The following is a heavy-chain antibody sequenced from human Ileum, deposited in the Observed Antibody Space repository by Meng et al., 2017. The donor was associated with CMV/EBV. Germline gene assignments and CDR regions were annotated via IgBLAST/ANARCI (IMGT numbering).Heavy chain of an antibody. CDR2: IYWDDDK. CDR3: THRLVQTAVTTWDGGAFDI. V-gene: IGHV2-5*02. D-gene: IGHD4-17*01. J-gene: IGHJ3*02. Sequence: ASCVGVGWIRQPPGKALEWLAVIYWDDDKRYCPSLKSRLSIMKDTSKNQVVLIMSNMDPVDTATYYCTHRLVQTAVTTWDGGAFDIWGQGAMVTVSS. CDR1: ASCVG.